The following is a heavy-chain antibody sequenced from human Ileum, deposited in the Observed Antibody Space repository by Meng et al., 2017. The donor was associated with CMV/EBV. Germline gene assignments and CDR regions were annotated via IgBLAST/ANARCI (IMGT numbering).Heavy chain of an antibody. V-gene: IGHV4-4*07. Sequence: QVQLQESGPGLVKPSETLSLTCTVSGGSIRNYYWGWIRQPAGKGLEWIGRIYTGGSPNYNPSLYSRVTMSLDTSKNQFSLKLNSVTAADTAVYYCARLNYHDSREFDYWGQGTLVTVSS. D-gene: IGHD3-22*01. CDR1: GGSIRNYY. CDR3: ARLNYHDSREFDY. CDR2: IYTGGSP. J-gene: IGHJ4*02.